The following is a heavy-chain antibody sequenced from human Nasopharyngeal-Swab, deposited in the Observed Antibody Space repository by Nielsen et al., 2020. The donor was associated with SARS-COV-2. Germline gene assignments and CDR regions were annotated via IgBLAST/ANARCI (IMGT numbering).Heavy chain of an antibody. V-gene: IGHV3-7*03. CDR1: GFTFSSYW. CDR2: IKQDGSEK. J-gene: IGHJ6*02. Sequence: GESLKIPCAASGFTFSSYWMSWVRQAPGKGLEWVANIKQDGSEKYYVDSVKGRFTISRDNAKNSLYLQMNSLRAEDTAVYYCAGDYYYYYGMDVWGQGTTVTVSS. CDR3: AGDYYYYYGMDV.